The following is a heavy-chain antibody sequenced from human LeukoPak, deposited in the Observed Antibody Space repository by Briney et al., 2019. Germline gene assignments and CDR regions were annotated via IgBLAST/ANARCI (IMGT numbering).Heavy chain of an antibody. V-gene: IGHV3-30*04. CDR2: ISYDGSNK. CDR3: ASSIAAAGTVDY. CDR1: GFTFSSYA. Sequence: PGGSLRLSSAASGFTFSSYAMHGVRQAPGKGRWWVSVISYDGSNKYYADSVKGRFTISRDNSTNTLYLQMNSLRAEDTAVYYCASSIAAAGTVDYWGQGTPVTVSS. J-gene: IGHJ4*02. D-gene: IGHD6-13*01.